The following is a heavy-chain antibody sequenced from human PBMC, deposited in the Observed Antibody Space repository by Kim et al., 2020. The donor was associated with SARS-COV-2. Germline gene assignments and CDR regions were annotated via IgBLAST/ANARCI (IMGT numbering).Heavy chain of an antibody. CDR1: GGSFSGYY. J-gene: IGHJ4*02. Sequence: SETLSLTCAVYGGSFSGYYWTWIRQLPGKGLEWIGEINQIGTTTYNPSLKSRVSLSVDTSKIQFSLNLTSVTAADTAVYYCARALAWIRSPIALFDSWGQGTLVTVAS. V-gene: IGHV4-34*01. CDR2: INQIGTT. D-gene: IGHD5-12*01. CDR3: ARALAWIRSPIALFDS.